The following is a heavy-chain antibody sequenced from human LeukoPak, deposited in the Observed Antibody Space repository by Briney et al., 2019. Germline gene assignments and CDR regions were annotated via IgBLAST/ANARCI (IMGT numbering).Heavy chain of an antibody. J-gene: IGHJ4*02. V-gene: IGHV3-64D*06. CDR3: AREDTALVIAY. D-gene: IGHD5-18*01. CDR2: ISPNGGST. Sequence: PGGSLRLSCSASGFTFSAYAMHWVRQAPGKGLEYVSAISPNGGSTYYADSVKGRFTISRDNSKNTLYLQMSSLRVEDTAVYYCAREDTALVIAYWGQGTLVTVSS. CDR1: GFTFSAYA.